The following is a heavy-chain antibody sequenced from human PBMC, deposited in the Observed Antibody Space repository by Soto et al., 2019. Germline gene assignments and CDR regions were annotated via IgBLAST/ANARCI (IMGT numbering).Heavy chain of an antibody. CDR3: ARSRVGTYYYYGMDV. Sequence: SETLSLTCAVYGGSFSGYYWSWIRQPPGKGLEWIGEINHSGSTNYNPSLKSRVTISVDTSKNQFSLKLSSVTAADTAVYYCARSRVGTYYYYGMDVWGQGTTVT. J-gene: IGHJ6*02. V-gene: IGHV4-34*01. CDR2: INHSGST. D-gene: IGHD1-26*01. CDR1: GGSFSGYY.